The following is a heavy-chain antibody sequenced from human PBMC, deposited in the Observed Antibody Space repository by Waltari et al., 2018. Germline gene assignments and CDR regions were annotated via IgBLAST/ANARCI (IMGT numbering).Heavy chain of an antibody. CDR2: IYYSGST. Sequence: QLQLQESGPGLVKPSETLSLTCTVSGGSISSSSYYWGWIRQPPGKGLEWIGSIYYSGSTYYNPSLKSRVTISVDTSKNQFSLKLSSVTAADTAVYYCARYYSSSWYSERYFDLWGRGTLVTVSS. D-gene: IGHD6-13*01. CDR1: GGSISSSSYY. V-gene: IGHV4-39*07. J-gene: IGHJ2*01. CDR3: ARYYSSSWYSERYFDL.